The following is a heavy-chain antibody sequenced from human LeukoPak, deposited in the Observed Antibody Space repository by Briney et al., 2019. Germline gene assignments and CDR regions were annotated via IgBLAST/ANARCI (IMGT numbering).Heavy chain of an antibody. Sequence: SETLSLTCTVSGGSITNSDYFWGWIRQPPGKGLEWIGNVDYSERTHYNPSLMSRVTIYADNSKNQFSLKLRSVTAADTAVYYCARLDASSAHFSGSFPDYWGQGTLVTVSS. CDR1: GGSITNSDYF. J-gene: IGHJ4*02. V-gene: IGHV4-39*01. D-gene: IGHD3-10*01. CDR3: ARLDASSAHFSGSFPDY. CDR2: VDYSERT.